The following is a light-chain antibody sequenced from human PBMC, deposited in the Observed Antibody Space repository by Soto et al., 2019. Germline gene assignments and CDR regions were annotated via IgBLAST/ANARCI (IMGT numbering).Light chain of an antibody. V-gene: IGKV1-12*01. CDR1: QGISNW. Sequence: DIQMTQSPSSVSASVGDRVNITRRASQGISNWLAWYQQKPGKAPKLLIYAASNLQSGVPSRFSGSGSGTDLTLTISSLQPEDFATYFCQQADSFPVTFGPGTKVDLK. CDR2: AAS. CDR3: QQADSFPVT. J-gene: IGKJ3*01.